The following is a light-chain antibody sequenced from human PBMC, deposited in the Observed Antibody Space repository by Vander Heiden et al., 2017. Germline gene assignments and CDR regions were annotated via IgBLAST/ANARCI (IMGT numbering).Light chain of an antibody. CDR1: RRISSW. Sequence: DFQMTQSPSTLSASVGDRLTIHCRAQRRISSWLAWHPHKPGKASELLIYKASSVESGVPSRFSGSGSGTDFTLTTSRLQPDDFATDYCQQYNSYSRTFGPGTKVEIK. V-gene: IGKV1-5*03. CDR3: QQYNSYSRT. J-gene: IGKJ1*01. CDR2: KAS.